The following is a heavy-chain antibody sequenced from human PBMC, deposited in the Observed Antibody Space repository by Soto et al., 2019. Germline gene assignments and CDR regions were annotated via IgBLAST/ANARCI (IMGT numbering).Heavy chain of an antibody. CDR2: IYHSGST. D-gene: IGHD3-16*01. J-gene: IGHJ6*02. CDR1: GGSISSGGYS. V-gene: IGHV4-30-2*01. Sequence: SETLSLTCAVSGGSISSGGYSWSWIRPPPGKGLAWIGYIYHSGSTYYNPSLKSRVTISVDRSKNQFSLKLSSVTAADTAVYYCARVHYDYFWGNQRPAYGMDVWGQGTTVTVSS. CDR3: ARVHYDYFWGNQRPAYGMDV.